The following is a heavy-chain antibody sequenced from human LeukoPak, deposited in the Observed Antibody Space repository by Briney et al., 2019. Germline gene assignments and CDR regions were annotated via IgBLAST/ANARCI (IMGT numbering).Heavy chain of an antibody. D-gene: IGHD4-23*01. J-gene: IGHJ3*02. CDR1: GFTFSTYA. V-gene: IGHV3-30*03. CDR3: AARDYGGNSGI. Sequence: PGRSLRLSCAASGFTFSTYAMHWVRQAPGKGLEWVAVISYDGSNKYYADSVKGRFTISRDNSKNTLYLQMNSLRAEDTAVYYCAARDYGGNSGIWGQGTMVTVSS. CDR2: ISYDGSNK.